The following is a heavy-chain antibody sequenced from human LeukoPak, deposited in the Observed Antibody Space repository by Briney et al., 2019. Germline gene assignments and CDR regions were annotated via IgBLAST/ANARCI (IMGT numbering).Heavy chain of an antibody. J-gene: IGHJ5*02. CDR3: ARARTTGTPSGNWFDP. CDR1: GFTFSSHA. Sequence: PGGSLRLSCAASGFTFSSHAMHWVRQAPGKGLEYVSAISSNGGSTYYANSVKGRFTISRDNSKNTLYLQMGSLRAGDMAVYYCARARTTGTPSGNWFDPWGQGTLVTVSS. D-gene: IGHD1-1*01. CDR2: ISSNGGST. V-gene: IGHV3-64*01.